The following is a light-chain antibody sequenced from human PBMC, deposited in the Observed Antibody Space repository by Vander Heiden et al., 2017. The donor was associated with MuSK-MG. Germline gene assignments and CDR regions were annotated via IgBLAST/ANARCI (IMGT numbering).Light chain of an antibody. CDR3: QQRSTWPIT. Sequence: EIVLTQSPATLSLSPGARATLSCRASQSISSYLALYQQKPGQAPRLLIYDASNRATGIPARFSGSASGTDCTLSISILDPEDFAVYYCQQRSTWPITFGQGTRLEIK. J-gene: IGKJ5*01. CDR2: DAS. V-gene: IGKV3-11*01. CDR1: QSISSY.